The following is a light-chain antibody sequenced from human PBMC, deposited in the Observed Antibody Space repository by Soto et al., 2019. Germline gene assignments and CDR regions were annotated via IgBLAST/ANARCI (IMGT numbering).Light chain of an antibody. CDR1: QSVSSN. V-gene: IGKV3-15*01. J-gene: IGKJ5*01. Sequence: EIVMTQSPATLSVSPGERATLSCRASQSVSSNLAWYQQKPGQAPRLLIYGASTRATGIPARFSGGGSGTEFTLSISKVEPEDFAVYYCQQYGRPPRATFGQGTRLEIK. CDR2: GAS. CDR3: QQYGRPPRAT.